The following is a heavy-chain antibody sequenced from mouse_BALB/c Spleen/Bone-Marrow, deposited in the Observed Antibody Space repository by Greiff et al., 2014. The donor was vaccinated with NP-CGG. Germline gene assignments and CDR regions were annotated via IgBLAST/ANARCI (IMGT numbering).Heavy chain of an antibody. CDR1: GFTFSDYY. CDR2: ISGDGGNT. D-gene: IGHD4-1*01. J-gene: IGHJ4*01. V-gene: IGHV5-4*02. CDR3: ARETGPRAMDY. Sequence: EVQLVESGGGLVKPGGSLKLSCAASGFTFSDYYMFWVRQTPEKGLEWVATISGDGGNTYYRDSVKGRFTISRDNAKNKLNLQMSSLKSEDTATYHCARETGPRAMDYWGQGTSVTVSS.